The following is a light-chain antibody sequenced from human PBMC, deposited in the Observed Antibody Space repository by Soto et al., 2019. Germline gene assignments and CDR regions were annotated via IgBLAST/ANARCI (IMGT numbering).Light chain of an antibody. J-gene: IGKJ1*01. CDR2: LGS. CDR3: MQPLQSWT. V-gene: IGKV2-28*01. CDR1: QSLLHSNGYNY. Sequence: DIVMTQSPLSLPVTPGEPASISCRSSQSLLHSNGYNYLDWYLQKPGQSPQLLIYLGSNRASGVPDRFSGSGSGTDFTLKSSRVEAEDVGVYYCMQPLQSWTVGQGTKV.